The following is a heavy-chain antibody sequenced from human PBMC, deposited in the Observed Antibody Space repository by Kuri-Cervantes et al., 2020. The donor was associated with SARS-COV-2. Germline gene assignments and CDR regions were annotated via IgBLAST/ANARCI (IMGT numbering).Heavy chain of an antibody. D-gene: IGHD2-2*01. CDR1: GYTFTSYG. CDR2: ISAYNGNT. V-gene: IGHV1-18*01. Sequence: ASVKVSCKASGYTFTSYGISWVRQAPGQGLKWMGWISAYNGNTNYAQKLQGRVTMTTDTSTSTAYMELRSLRSDDTAVYYCARDGGCSSTSCYLESLITRGGDAFDIWGQGTMVTVSS. J-gene: IGHJ3*02. CDR3: ARDGGCSSTSCYLESLITRGGDAFDI.